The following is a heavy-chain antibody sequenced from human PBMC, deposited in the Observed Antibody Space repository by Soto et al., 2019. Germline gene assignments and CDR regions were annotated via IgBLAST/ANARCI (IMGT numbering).Heavy chain of an antibody. D-gene: IGHD2-8*02. CDR2: ISGYTGKA. CDR3: ARGGVVVFLPDSSSLVGNWFAP. CDR1: GYSFSNSG. Sequence: QVQLVQSGAEVKKPGASVNVSCKTSGYSFSNSGINWVRQAPGQGLEWLGWISGYTGKALYAREFQGRITMTTDTSERTAYMELRSLKYDDTAVYCCARGGVVVFLPDSSSLVGNWFAPWGQGTLVTVSS. J-gene: IGHJ5*02. V-gene: IGHV1-18*01.